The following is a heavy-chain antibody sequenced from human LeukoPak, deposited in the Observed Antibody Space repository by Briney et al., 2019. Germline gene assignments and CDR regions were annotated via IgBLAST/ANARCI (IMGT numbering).Heavy chain of an antibody. J-gene: IGHJ4*02. V-gene: IGHV3-30*03. Sequence: QSGGSLRLSCGASGFTFSTYAMHWVRQAPGKGLECVSVISYDGTKKEYADSVKGRFTISRDNSNDALYLQMNSLRPEDTALYYFARENTIFGVDIVSLGTEFEFWGQGTRFTVSS. CDR1: GFTFSTYA. CDR2: ISYDGTKK. D-gene: IGHD3-3*02. CDR3: ARENTIFGVDIVSLGTEFEF.